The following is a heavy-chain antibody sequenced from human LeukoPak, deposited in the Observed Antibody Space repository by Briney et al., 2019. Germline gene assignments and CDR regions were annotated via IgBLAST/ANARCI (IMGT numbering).Heavy chain of an antibody. V-gene: IGHV3-66*01. Sequence: GGSLRLSCAASGFTVSNNYMSWVRQAPGKGLEWVSVIYRGGSTHYADSVKGRFTISRDNSKNTLYLQMNSLRAEDTAVYYCARGDCSGGTCPLDYWGQGTLVTVSS. CDR3: ARGDCSGGTCPLDY. D-gene: IGHD2-15*01. J-gene: IGHJ4*02. CDR1: GFTVSNNY. CDR2: IYRGGST.